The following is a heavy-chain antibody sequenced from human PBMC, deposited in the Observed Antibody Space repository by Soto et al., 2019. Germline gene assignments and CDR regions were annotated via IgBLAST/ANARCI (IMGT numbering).Heavy chain of an antibody. Sequence: VASVKVSWKASGYTFPTYDINWVRQAPGQGLEWLGWMDPNSGSTGYAQNFQGRITMTRNISRNTANMELSSLQSEDTAVYYCARDRKFDLSRKGLDVWCQAPSLTRSS. V-gene: IGHV1-8*01. CDR1: GYTFPTYD. D-gene: IGHD3-10*01. CDR2: MDPNSGST. J-gene: IGHJ6*02. CDR3: ARDRKFDLSRKGLDV.